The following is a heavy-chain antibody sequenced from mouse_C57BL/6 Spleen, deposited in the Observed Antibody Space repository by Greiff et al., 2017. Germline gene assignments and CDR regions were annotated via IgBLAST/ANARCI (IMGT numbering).Heavy chain of an antibody. D-gene: IGHD2-4*01. J-gene: IGHJ2*01. CDR1: GFTFSDYG. CDR3: AREKYDYDDYFDY. Sequence: DVKLVESGGGLVKPGGSLKLSCAASGFTFSDYGMHWVRQAPETGLEWVAYISSGSSTIYYADTVKGRFTISRDNAKNTLFLQMTSLRSEDTAMYYCAREKYDYDDYFDYWGQGTTLTVSS. V-gene: IGHV5-17*01. CDR2: ISSGSSTI.